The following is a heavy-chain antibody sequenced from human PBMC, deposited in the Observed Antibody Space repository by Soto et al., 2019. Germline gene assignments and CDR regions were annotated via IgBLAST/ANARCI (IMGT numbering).Heavy chain of an antibody. D-gene: IGHD2-2*01. CDR1: GGSIIDYH. CDR3: ARMRSSPSARYYFDY. CDR2: IYYNGVT. Sequence: TSETLSLTCTVSGGSIIDYHWNWIRQPPGKGLEWIGYIYYNGVTNYNSSLKSRVTISLDTSQNQFSLELSSVTAADTAIYYCARMRSSPSARYYFDYWGQGTLVTVSS. V-gene: IGHV4-59*01. J-gene: IGHJ4*02.